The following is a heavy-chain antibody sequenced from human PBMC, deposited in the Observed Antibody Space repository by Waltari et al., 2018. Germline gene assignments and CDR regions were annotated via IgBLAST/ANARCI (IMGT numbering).Heavy chain of an antibody. V-gene: IGHV3-7*01. CDR1: GLTFSSYW. Sequence: EVQLVESGGGLVQPGGSLRLSCAASGLTFSSYWMTWVRQAPGKGLEWVAIIKQDGSEKHCVDAVKGRFTISRDNAKNSLYLKMNSLRVEDTAIYYCARGNWAPFDYWGQGTLVTVSS. CDR3: ARGNWAPFDY. CDR2: IKQDGSEK. J-gene: IGHJ4*02. D-gene: IGHD7-27*01.